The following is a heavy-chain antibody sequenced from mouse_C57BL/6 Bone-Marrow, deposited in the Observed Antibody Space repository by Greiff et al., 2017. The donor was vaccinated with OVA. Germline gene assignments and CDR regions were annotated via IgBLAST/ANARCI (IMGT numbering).Heavy chain of an antibody. V-gene: IGHV2-2*01. J-gene: IGHJ1*03. Sequence: QVQLQQSGPGLVQPSQSLSITCTVSGFSLTSYGVHWVRQSPGKGLEWLGVIWSGGSTDYNAAFISRLSISKDNSKSQVFFKMNSLQADDTAIYYCAAYSNYFDWYFDVWGTGTTVTVSS. CDR1: GFSLTSYG. D-gene: IGHD2-5*01. CDR3: AAYSNYFDWYFDV. CDR2: IWSGGST.